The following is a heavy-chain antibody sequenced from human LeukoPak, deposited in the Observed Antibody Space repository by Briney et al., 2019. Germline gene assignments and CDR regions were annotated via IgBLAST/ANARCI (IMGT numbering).Heavy chain of an antibody. Sequence: GXXLRLSCAASGFTFSTYWMSWVRQAPGKGLEWVANIQQDGSEKYYVASVKGRFTISRDNAKNSLYLQMNSLRVEDTAVYYCARRWVSGSNFDSWGQGTLVTVSS. CDR2: IQQDGSEK. V-gene: IGHV3-7*01. CDR1: GFTFSTYW. J-gene: IGHJ4*02. D-gene: IGHD1-14*01. CDR3: ARRWVSGSNFDS.